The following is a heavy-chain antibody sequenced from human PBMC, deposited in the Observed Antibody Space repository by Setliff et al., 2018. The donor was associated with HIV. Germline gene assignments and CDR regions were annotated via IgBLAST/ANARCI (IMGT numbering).Heavy chain of an antibody. CDR1: GGSINRSNYY. Sequence: SETLSLTCTVPGGSINRSNYYWGWIRQPPGKGLEWIGRFYTSGSTNYNPSLKSRVTMSVDTSKNQFSLKVRYVTAADTAIYYCAREIWGQVAHVPYGMDVWGQ. V-gene: IGHV4-39*07. CDR2: FYTSGST. J-gene: IGHJ6*02. CDR3: AREIWGQVAHVPYGMDV. D-gene: IGHD5-12*01.